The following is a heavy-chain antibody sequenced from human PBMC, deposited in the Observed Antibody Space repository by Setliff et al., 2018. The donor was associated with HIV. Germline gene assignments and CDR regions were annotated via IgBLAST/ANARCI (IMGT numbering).Heavy chain of an antibody. V-gene: IGHV3-23*01. D-gene: IGHD3-10*02. CDR1: GFTFRSYA. Sequence: GSLRLSCAVSGFTFRSYAMSWVRQSPGKGLEWVSTISTSGADTYDAHSMKGRFTISRDNSKNTLYLQMNSLTAEDTAVYYCARENYYVTEYWGQGTLVTVSS. CDR2: ISTSGADT. J-gene: IGHJ4*02. CDR3: ARENYYVTEY.